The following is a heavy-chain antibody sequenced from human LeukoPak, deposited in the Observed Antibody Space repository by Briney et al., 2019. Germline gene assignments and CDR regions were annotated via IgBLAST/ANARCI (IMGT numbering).Heavy chain of an antibody. Sequence: SETLSLTCIVSGGSISTYYWSWIRQPPGKGLEWIGYIYDSGSTNYNPSVKSRVTMSVDTSKNQFSLNLNSVTAADTAVYYCAGSGRYSGRNSWFDPWGQGTLVIVSS. CDR2: IYDSGST. J-gene: IGHJ5*02. V-gene: IGHV4-59*08. CDR3: AGSGRYSGRNSWFDP. D-gene: IGHD6-25*01. CDR1: GGSISTYY.